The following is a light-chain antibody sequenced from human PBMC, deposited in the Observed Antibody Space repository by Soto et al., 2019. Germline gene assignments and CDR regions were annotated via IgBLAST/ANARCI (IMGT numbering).Light chain of an antibody. CDR1: SSNIGNNY. CDR3: GTWDSSLSAVV. J-gene: IGLJ2*01. V-gene: IGLV1-51*01. Sequence: QSVLTQPPSVSAAPGQKVTISCSGSSSNIGNNYVSWYQQLPGTAPKLLIYDINKRPSGIPDRFSGSKSGTSATLGITGLQTGDEADYYCGTWDSSLSAVVFGAGTKLTVL. CDR2: DIN.